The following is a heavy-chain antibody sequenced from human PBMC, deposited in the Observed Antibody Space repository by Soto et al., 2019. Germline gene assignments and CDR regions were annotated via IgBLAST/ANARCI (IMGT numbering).Heavy chain of an antibody. CDR3: ARSQGSSTSLEIYYYYYYAMDV. V-gene: IGHV1-69*01. CDR1: GGTFGSYA. D-gene: IGHD2-2*01. Sequence: QVQLVQSGAEVKKPGSSVKVSCKASGGTFGSYAISWVRQASGQGLEWMGGIIPIPGTANYAQKFQGRVTIAADESTTTAYMELSSLRSEDTAVYYCARSQGSSTSLEIYYYYYYAMDVWGQGTRVTISS. CDR2: IIPIPGTA. J-gene: IGHJ6*02.